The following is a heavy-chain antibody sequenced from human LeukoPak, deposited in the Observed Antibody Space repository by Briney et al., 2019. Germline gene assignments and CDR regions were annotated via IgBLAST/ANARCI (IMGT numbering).Heavy chain of an antibody. CDR2: IKQEGSEK. CDR1: GFTFSSYW. Sequence: EGSLRLSCAASGFTFSSYWMSWVRQAPGKGLEWVANIKQEGSEKYYVDSVKGRFTISRDNAKNSLYLQMNSLRAEDTDVYYCARDETGYCSSTSCYAPNWFDPWGQGTLVTVSS. J-gene: IGHJ5*02. V-gene: IGHV3-7*01. CDR3: ARDETGYCSSTSCYAPNWFDP. D-gene: IGHD2-2*01.